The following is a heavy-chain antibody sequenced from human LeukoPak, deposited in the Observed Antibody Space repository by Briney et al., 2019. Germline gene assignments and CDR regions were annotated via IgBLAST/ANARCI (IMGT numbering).Heavy chain of an antibody. Sequence: PGGSLRLSCAASGLTFSGSAMHWVRQASGKGLEGVGRIRRKANNCATAYAASVKGRFTISRDDSKNTAYLQMNSLKTEDTAVYYCTSIMVATDYWGQGTLVTVSS. CDR2: IRRKANNCAT. J-gene: IGHJ4*02. V-gene: IGHV3-73*01. CDR3: TSIMVATDY. CDR1: GLTFSGSA. D-gene: IGHD2-8*01.